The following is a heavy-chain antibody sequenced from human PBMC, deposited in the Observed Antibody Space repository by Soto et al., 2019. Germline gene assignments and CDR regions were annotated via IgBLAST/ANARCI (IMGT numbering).Heavy chain of an antibody. CDR2: IIPIFGTA. Sequence: QVQLVQSGAEVKKPGSSVKVSCKASGGTFSSYAISWVRQAPGQGLEWMGGIIPIFGTANYAQKFQGRVTSSVDESTSPAYMELSSLRSEDTAVYYCARASNERESYYDVDYWGQGTLVTVSS. J-gene: IGHJ4*02. D-gene: IGHD3-22*01. CDR1: GGTFSSYA. V-gene: IGHV1-69*01. CDR3: ARASNERESYYDVDY.